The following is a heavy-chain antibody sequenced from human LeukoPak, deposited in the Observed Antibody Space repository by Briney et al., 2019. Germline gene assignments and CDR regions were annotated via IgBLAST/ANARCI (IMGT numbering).Heavy chain of an antibody. Sequence: GASVKVSCKASGYTFTSYGISWVRQAPGQGLEWMGWISAYNGSTNYAQKLQGRVTMTTDTSTSTAYMELRSLRSDDTAVYYCARGSGAVAGLQGDAFDIWGQGTMVTVSS. V-gene: IGHV1-18*01. J-gene: IGHJ3*02. CDR1: GYTFTSYG. CDR2: ISAYNGST. CDR3: ARGSGAVAGLQGDAFDI. D-gene: IGHD6-19*01.